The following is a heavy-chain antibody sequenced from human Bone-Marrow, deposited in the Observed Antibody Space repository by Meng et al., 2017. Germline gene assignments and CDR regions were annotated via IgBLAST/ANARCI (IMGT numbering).Heavy chain of an antibody. J-gene: IGHJ3*02. V-gene: IGHV5-51*01. CDR1: GYSFTSYW. CDR3: ARHPGERGYAFDI. Sequence: SCKGSGYSFTSYWIGWVRQMPGKGLEWMGIIYPGDSDTRYSPSFQGQVTISADKSISTAYLQWSSLKASDTAMYYCARHPGERGYAFDIWGQGTMVTVSS. D-gene: IGHD1-1*01. CDR2: IYPGDSDT.